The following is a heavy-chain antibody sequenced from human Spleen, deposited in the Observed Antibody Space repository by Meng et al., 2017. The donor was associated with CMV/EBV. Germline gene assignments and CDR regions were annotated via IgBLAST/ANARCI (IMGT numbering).Heavy chain of an antibody. Sequence: VYGGSFSGHDWSWIRQPPGKGLEWIGEINHSGSTNYNPSLTSRVTISVDTSKKQFSLKLSSVTAADTAVYYCAMAPQWLVRPPYDYWGQGTLVTVSS. V-gene: IGHV4-34*01. J-gene: IGHJ4*02. D-gene: IGHD6-19*01. CDR3: AMAPQWLVRPPYDY. CDR2: INHSGST. CDR1: GGSFSGHD.